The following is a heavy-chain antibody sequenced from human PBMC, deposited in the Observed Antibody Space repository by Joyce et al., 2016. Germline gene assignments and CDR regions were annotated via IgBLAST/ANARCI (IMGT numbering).Heavy chain of an antibody. CDR1: GFTFNTYD. D-gene: IGHD2-8*01. CDR3: ARDRQGSNWIDC. Sequence: EVQLVESGGTLVRPGGSRRLSCVASGFTFNTYDMNWVRRAPGKGLEWLSYISRSSYYIYYADSVERRYTVSRDKAKNSLFLQMDSLRAEDTAVYYCARDRQGSNWIDCWGQGALVTVSS. V-gene: IGHV3-48*01. J-gene: IGHJ4*02. CDR2: ISRSSYYI.